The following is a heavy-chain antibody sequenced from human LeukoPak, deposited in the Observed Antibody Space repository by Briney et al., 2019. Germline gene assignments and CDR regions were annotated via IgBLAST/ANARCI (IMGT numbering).Heavy chain of an antibody. CDR2: ISSSSSYT. D-gene: IGHD5-12*01. CDR1: GFIFSDYY. Sequence: GGSLRLSCAASGFIFSDYYMSWIRQAPGKGLEWVSYISSSSSYTKYADSVKGRFTISRDNAKNSLYLQMNSLRAEDTAVYYCARGGYHDAFDIWGQGTMVTVSS. V-gene: IGHV3-11*06. CDR3: ARGGYHDAFDI. J-gene: IGHJ3*02.